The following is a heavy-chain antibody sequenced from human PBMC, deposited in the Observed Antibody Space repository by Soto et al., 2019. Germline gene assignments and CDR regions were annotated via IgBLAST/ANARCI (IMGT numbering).Heavy chain of an antibody. D-gene: IGHD2-2*01. V-gene: IGHV4-31*03. CDR1: GGSISSGGYY. CDR2: IYYSGST. CDR3: AREVIVLVPAAIVPSGMDV. J-gene: IGHJ6*02. Sequence: SETLSLTCTVSGGSISSGGYYWSWIRKHPGKGLEWIGYIYYSGSTYYNPSLKSRVTISVDTSKNQFSLKLSSVTAADTAVYYCAREVIVLVPAAIVPSGMDVWGQGTTVTVSS.